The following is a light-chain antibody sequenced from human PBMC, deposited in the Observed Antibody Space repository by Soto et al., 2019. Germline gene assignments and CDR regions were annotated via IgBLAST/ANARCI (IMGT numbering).Light chain of an antibody. CDR2: DVS. J-gene: IGLJ1*01. CDR3: CSYAGSFTYV. Sequence: QSVLTQPRSVSGSPGQSVTISCTGTSSDVGNYNYVSWYQQHPGKAPKLIIYDVSKRPSGVHDRFSGSKSGNTASLTISGLRADDEADYYCCSYAGSFTYVLGTGTKVTVL. CDR1: SSDVGNYNY. V-gene: IGLV2-11*01.